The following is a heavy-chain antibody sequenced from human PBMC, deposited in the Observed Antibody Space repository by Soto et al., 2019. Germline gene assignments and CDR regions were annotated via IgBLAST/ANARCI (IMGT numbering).Heavy chain of an antibody. CDR1: GGSISSYY. D-gene: IGHD6-19*01. CDR3: AGSSGWYFVGY. V-gene: IGHV4-59*01. Sequence: QVQLQGSGPGLVKPSETLSLTCTVSGGSISSYYWSWIRQPPGKGLEWIGYIYYSGSTNYNPSLKSRVTLSVDTSKNQFSLKLSSVTAADTAVYYCAGSSGWYFVGYWGQGTLVTVSS. CDR2: IYYSGST. J-gene: IGHJ4*02.